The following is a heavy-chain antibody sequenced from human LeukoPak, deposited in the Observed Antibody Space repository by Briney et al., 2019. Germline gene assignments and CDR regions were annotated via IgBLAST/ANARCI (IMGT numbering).Heavy chain of an antibody. Sequence: SETLSLTCTVSGYSISSGYYWGWIRQPPGKGLEWIGSIYHSGSTYYNPSLKSRVTISLDTSKNQFSLKLTSVTAADTAVYYCARTYCSTTSCYVDSWGQGTLVTVSS. CDR1: GYSISSGYY. D-gene: IGHD2-2*01. CDR2: IYHSGST. J-gene: IGHJ4*02. V-gene: IGHV4-38-2*02. CDR3: ARTYCSTTSCYVDS.